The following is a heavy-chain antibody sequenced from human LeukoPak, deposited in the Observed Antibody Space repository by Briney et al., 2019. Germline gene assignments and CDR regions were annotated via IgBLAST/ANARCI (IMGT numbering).Heavy chain of an antibody. V-gene: IGHV3-66*01. Sequence: GGSLRLSCAASGLTVSSNYMSWVRQAPGKGLEWVSVIYSGGSTYYADSVKGRFTISRDNSKNTLYLQMNSLRAEDTAVYYCARSIAVAGSDFDYWGQGTLVTVSS. CDR3: ARSIAVAGSDFDY. CDR1: GLTVSSNY. D-gene: IGHD6-19*01. CDR2: IYSGGST. J-gene: IGHJ4*02.